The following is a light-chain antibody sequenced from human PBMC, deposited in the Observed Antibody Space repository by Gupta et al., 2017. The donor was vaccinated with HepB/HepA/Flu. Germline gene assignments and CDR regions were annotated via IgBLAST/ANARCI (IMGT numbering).Light chain of an antibody. V-gene: IGKV3-15*01. Sequence: EIVMTQSPATLSVSPGERATLSCRASQSVSSNLAWYQQKPGQAPRLLIYGASTRATGIPARFSGSGSGTEFTLTIRRLQSEDFAIYYCQQYNNWPPKVTFGQGTRLEIK. CDR1: QSVSSN. J-gene: IGKJ5*01. CDR3: QQYNNWPPKVT. CDR2: GAS.